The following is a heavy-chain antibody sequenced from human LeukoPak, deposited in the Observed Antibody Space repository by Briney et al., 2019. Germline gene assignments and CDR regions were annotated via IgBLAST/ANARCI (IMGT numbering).Heavy chain of an antibody. CDR3: ARGLALLSAPTPLDY. V-gene: IGHV3-21*05. D-gene: IGHD2-21*01. J-gene: IGHJ4*02. CDR1: GFTFSSYG. Sequence: PGGSLRLSCAGSGFTFSSYGMNWVRQAPGKGLEWVSFISRRSDDINYADFVKGRFTISRDNAKNSLYLQMTSLRAEDTAVYYCARGLALLSAPTPLDYWGQGTLVTVSS. CDR2: ISRRSDDI.